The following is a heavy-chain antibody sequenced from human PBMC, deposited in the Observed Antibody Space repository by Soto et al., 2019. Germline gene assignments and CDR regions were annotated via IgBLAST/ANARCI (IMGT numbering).Heavy chain of an antibody. D-gene: IGHD3-3*01. V-gene: IGHV1-8*01. Sequence: ASVKVSCKASGYTFTSYDINWVRQATGQGLEWMGWMNPNSGNTGYAQKFQGRVTMTRNTSISTAYMELSSLRSEDTAVYYCARGRTTPHYEFWSAYSSHDAFDIWGKGTMGTV. CDR1: GYTFTSYD. CDR3: ARGRTTPHYEFWSAYSSHDAFDI. J-gene: IGHJ3*02. CDR2: MNPNSGNT.